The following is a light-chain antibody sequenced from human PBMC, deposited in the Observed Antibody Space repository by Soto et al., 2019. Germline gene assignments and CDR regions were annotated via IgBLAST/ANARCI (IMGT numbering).Light chain of an antibody. Sequence: DIQMTQSPSTLPASVGDRVTITCRASRTISNWLAWYQQKPGKVPKLLIYKASSLESGVPSRFSGSGSGTEFPLTISSLQPDDFATYYCQQYNFYWTFGQGTKVEIK. CDR3: QQYNFYWT. CDR1: RTISNW. V-gene: IGKV1-5*03. CDR2: KAS. J-gene: IGKJ1*01.